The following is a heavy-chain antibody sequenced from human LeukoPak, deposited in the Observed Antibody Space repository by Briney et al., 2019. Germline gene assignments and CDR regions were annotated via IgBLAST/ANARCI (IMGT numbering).Heavy chain of an antibody. V-gene: IGHV3-48*02. D-gene: IGHD2-8*02. CDR1: GFTFSSYS. CDR2: ISGSGTPI. J-gene: IGHJ4*02. Sequence: GGSLRLSCAASGFTFSSYSMNWVRQAPGKGLEWVSYISGSGTPITYADSVKGRFTVSRDNAKNSLYPQMDSLRDDDTAVYYCARDLDWCFDYWGQGTLVTVSS. CDR3: ARDLDWCFDY.